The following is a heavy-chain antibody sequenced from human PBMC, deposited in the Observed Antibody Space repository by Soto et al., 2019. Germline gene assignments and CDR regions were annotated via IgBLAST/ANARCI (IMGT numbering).Heavy chain of an antibody. CDR1: GLTFSDYF. Sequence: QVRLVESGGGLVTPGGSLRLSCAASGLTFSDYFMSWIRQAPGKGLEWVSYISDSGSTTYYADSVKGRFTISRDNAKNSLYLQMNSLGSDDTAVYYCARVNGCFDPWGQGTLVTVSS. CDR2: ISDSGSTT. V-gene: IGHV3-11*01. CDR3: ARVNGCFDP. J-gene: IGHJ5*02.